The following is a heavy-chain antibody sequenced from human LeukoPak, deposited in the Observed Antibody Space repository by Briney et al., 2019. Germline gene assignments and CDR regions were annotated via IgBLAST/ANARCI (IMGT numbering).Heavy chain of an antibody. CDR2: MYPGDPDT. V-gene: IGHV5-51*01. Sequence: GESLKISCKGSGYNFTTYWIGWVRQISGKGLEWMGMMYPGDPDTRYSPSFQGQVTISADKSISTAYLQWSSLKASDTAMYYCARHREVPAFRGLDYWGQGTLVTVSS. D-gene: IGHD2-2*01. J-gene: IGHJ4*02. CDR3: ARHREVPAFRGLDY. CDR1: GYNFTTYW.